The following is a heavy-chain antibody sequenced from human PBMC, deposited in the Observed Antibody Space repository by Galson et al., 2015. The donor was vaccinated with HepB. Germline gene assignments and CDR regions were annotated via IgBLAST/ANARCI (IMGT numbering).Heavy chain of an antibody. V-gene: IGHV3-30*18. CDR1: RFTFSNSG. Sequence: SLRLSCAVSRFTFSNSGMHWVRQGPGKGLEWVAGISSDGSNKIYAGSVRGRFTISRDNSNNTLFLQMNSLGAEDTAVYSCAKGAYSNIFLSVGWIDPWGQGTLVTVSS. J-gene: IGHJ5*02. CDR2: ISSDGSNK. CDR3: AKGAYSNIFLSVGWIDP. D-gene: IGHD6-13*01.